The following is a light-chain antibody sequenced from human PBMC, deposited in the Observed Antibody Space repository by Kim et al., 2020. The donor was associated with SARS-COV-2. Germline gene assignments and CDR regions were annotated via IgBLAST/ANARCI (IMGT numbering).Light chain of an antibody. CDR3: VLYMGSGVWV. CDR2: STK. J-gene: IGLJ3*02. CDR1: SGAVAAAEY. Sequence: GGTVQPPCALNSGAVAAAEYPSWYQQTPGQPPRTLIYSTKSPSSWVPARFSGSIVGNKAALTITGAQADDEADYYCVLYMGSGVWVSGGGTRLTVL. V-gene: IGLV8-61*01.